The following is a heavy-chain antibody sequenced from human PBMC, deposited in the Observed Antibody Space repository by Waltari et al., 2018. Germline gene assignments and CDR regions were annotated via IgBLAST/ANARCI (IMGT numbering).Heavy chain of an antibody. J-gene: IGHJ5*02. Sequence: QAQLVESGGGVVQPGGSRRVSCAASGFNFKHPGLPWVRQAPGKGPEWVAFIEYDGYNKHYADSVKGRFTISRDNSKNTLYLQLSGLSREDTAVYSCAKGPDSSHYFSNWLDPWGQGTLVTVSS. CDR3: AKGPDSSHYFSNWLDP. CDR1: GFNFKHPG. CDR2: IEYDGYNK. V-gene: IGHV3-30*02. D-gene: IGHD3-22*01.